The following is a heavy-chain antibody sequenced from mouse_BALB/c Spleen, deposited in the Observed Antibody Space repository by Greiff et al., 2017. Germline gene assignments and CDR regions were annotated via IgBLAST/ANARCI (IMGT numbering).Heavy chain of an antibody. CDR3: AREDYYAMDY. CDR1: GFTFSSFG. CDR2: ISSGSSTI. V-gene: IGHV5-17*02. J-gene: IGHJ4*01. Sequence: DVKLVESGGGLVQPGGSRKLSCAASGFTFSSFGMHWVRQAPEKGLEWVAYISSGSSTIYYADTVKGRFTISRDNPKNTLFLQMTSLRSEDTAMYYCAREDYYAMDYWGQGTSVTVSS.